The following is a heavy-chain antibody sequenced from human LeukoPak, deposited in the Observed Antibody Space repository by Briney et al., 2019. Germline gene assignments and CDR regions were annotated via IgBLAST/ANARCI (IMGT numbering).Heavy chain of an antibody. J-gene: IGHJ4*02. CDR1: GFPFSDAW. CDR2: IESKTDSGTT. Sequence: PGGSLRLSCAASGFPFSDAWMSWVRQAPGKGLEWVGRIESKTDSGTTEYAAPVKGRFTISRDDSKNTLYLQMNSLKTEDTAVYYCTRDEGDDYFDNWSQGTLVTVSS. V-gene: IGHV3-15*04. D-gene: IGHD3-16*01. CDR3: TRDEGDDYFDN.